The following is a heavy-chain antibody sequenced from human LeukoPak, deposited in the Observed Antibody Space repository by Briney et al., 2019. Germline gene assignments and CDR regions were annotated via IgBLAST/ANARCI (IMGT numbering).Heavy chain of an antibody. J-gene: IGHJ4*02. V-gene: IGHV3-30*04. CDR3: ARSRITIFGVALDY. CDR2: ISYDGSNK. Sequence: PGRSLRLSCAASGFTFSSYAMHWVRQAPGKGLEWVAVISYDGSNKYYADSVKGRFTISRDNSKNTLYLQMNSLRAEDTAVYYCARSRITIFGVALDYWGQGTLVTVSS. D-gene: IGHD3-3*01. CDR1: GFTFSSYA.